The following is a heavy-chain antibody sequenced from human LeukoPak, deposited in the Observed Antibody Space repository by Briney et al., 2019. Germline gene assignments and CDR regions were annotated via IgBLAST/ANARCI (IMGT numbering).Heavy chain of an antibody. J-gene: IGHJ4*02. D-gene: IGHD6-13*01. V-gene: IGHV3-9*01. CDR1: GFTFDDYA. CDR3: AKDMSTGGYSSSWYASTFDY. Sequence: PGRSLRLSCAASGFTFDDYAMHWVRQAPGKGLEWVSGISWNSGSIGYADSVKGRFTISRDNAKNSLYLQMNSLRAEDTALYYCAKDMSTGGYSSSWYASTFDYWGQGTLVTVSS. CDR2: ISWNSGSI.